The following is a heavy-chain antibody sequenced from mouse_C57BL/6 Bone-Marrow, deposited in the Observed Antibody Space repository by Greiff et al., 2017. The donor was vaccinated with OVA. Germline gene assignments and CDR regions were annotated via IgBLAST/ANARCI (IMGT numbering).Heavy chain of an antibody. D-gene: IGHD1-1*01. CDR3: GSWDFAY. CDR2: IDPSDSYT. V-gene: IGHV1-50*01. Sequence: QVQLQQPGAEFVKPGASVKLSCKASGYTFTNYYIQWIKQRPGQGLEWIGEIDPSDSYTNYNQKFKGKATLTVDTSSSTAYMQLSSLKSEDSAVYYCGSWDFAYWGQGTLVTVS. J-gene: IGHJ3*01. CDR1: GYTFTNYY.